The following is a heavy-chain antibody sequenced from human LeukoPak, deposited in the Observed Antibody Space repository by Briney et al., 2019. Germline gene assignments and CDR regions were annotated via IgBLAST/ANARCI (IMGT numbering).Heavy chain of an antibody. V-gene: IGHV1-46*01. CDR2: INPSSGDT. Sequence: GASVKVSCKASGYPFISYFIHWVRQAPGQGLEWMGIINPSSGDTDYAQQFQGRVTLTTDTSTSTIYMGLSRLGSDDTAVYYCARIPYSNYWSFLDYWGQGTLVTVSS. D-gene: IGHD4-11*01. CDR3: ARIPYSNYWSFLDY. J-gene: IGHJ4*02. CDR1: GYPFISYF.